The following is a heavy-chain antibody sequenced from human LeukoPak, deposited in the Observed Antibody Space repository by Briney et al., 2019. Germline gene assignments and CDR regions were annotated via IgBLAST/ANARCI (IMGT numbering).Heavy chain of an antibody. CDR1: GGSISSYY. V-gene: IGHV4-38-2*02. CDR2: IYHSGST. CDR3: ARMGDYYYMDV. Sequence: PSETLSLTCTVSGGSISSYYWGWIRQPPGKGLEWIGSIYHSGSTYYNPSLKSRVTISVDTSKNQFSLKLSSVTAADTGVYYCARMGDYYYMDVWGKGTTVTVSS. J-gene: IGHJ6*03.